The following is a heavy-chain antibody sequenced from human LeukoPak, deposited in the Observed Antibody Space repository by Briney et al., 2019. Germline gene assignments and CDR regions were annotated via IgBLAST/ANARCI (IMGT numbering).Heavy chain of an antibody. Sequence: GGSLRLSCAASGFTFDDYAMHWVRQAPGKGLEWVSGISWNSGSIGYADSVKGRFTISRDNAKNSLYLQMNSLRAEDTALYYCAKDSRGYSGYDFTYWGQGTLVTVSS. CDR2: ISWNSGSI. CDR1: GFTFDDYA. D-gene: IGHD5-12*01. J-gene: IGHJ4*02. CDR3: AKDSRGYSGYDFTY. V-gene: IGHV3-9*01.